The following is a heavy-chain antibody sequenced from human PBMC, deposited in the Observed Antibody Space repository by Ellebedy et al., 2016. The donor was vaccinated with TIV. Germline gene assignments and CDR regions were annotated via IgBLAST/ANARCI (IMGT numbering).Heavy chain of an antibody. CDR3: AKKVLNELRYFDWFGYWYFDL. V-gene: IGHV3-23*01. J-gene: IGHJ2*01. CDR1: GFTFSSYA. Sequence: GESLKISCAASGFTFSSYAMSWVRQAPGKGLEWVSAISGSGGSTYYADSVKGRFTISRDNSKNTLYLQMNSLRAEDTAVYYCAKKVLNELRYFDWFGYWYFDLWGRGTLVTVSS. CDR2: ISGSGGST. D-gene: IGHD3-9*01.